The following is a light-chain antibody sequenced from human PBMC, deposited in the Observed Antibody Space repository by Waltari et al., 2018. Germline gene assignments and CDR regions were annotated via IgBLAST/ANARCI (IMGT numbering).Light chain of an antibody. CDR1: SSNIGAGFD. CDR3: QSFDNSLRRSVI. J-gene: IGLJ2*01. CDR2: GNA. V-gene: IGLV1-40*01. Sequence: QSVLTQPPSVSGAPGQRVTISCTGSSSNIGAGFDVHWYQQLPGAAPKLLIYGNAHRPSGVPDRCAGSKSGTSASLAITGLQAEDEADYYCQSFDNSLRRSVIFGGGTKLTVL.